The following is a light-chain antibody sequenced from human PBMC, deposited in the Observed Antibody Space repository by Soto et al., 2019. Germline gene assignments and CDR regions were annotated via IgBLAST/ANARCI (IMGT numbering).Light chain of an antibody. CDR3: QSYDSSASKV. J-gene: IGLJ2*01. V-gene: IGLV1-40*01. CDR1: ISNIGAGYN. Sequence: QSLLTQSPSVSLAPGQRVTISCAGDISNIGAGYNVHWYQLLPGSAPKLLIFDNTNRPAGVPDRFSGSKSGTSASLAITGLQAEDEADYYCQSYDSSASKVFGGGTKVTVL. CDR2: DNT.